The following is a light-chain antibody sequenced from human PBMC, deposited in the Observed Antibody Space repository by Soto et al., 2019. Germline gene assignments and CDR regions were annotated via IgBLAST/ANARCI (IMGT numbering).Light chain of an antibody. J-gene: IGKJ1*01. CDR3: QHYSNWPPWT. CDR1: HSISSS. CDR2: GAS. V-gene: IGKV3-15*01. Sequence: EIVMTQSPATLSVSPGERATLSCRASHSISSSLAWYQQKPGQAPRLLIHGASTRATGIPARFSGSGSGTEFSLTISSLQSEDFAVYYCQHYSNWPPWTFGRGTKV.